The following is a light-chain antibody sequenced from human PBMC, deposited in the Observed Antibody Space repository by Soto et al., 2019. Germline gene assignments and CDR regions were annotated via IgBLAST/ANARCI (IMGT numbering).Light chain of an antibody. J-gene: IGKJ1*01. CDR2: SAS. CDR1: QSVDTTF. V-gene: IGKV3-20*01. CDR3: QQYMSSVT. Sequence: EIVLTQSPGSLSLSPGQRATLSCRASQSVDTTFFAWYQKKPGQAPRLLIYSASKRATGIPDRFSGSGSGTDFTFVISRLEREDFAVYYCQQYMSSVTFGQGTKVEIK.